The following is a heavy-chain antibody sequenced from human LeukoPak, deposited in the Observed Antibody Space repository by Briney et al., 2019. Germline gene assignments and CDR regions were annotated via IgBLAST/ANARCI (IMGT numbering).Heavy chain of an antibody. Sequence: GGSLRLSCAASGFTFSRYDMHWVRQVTGKYLEWVSAIGTTGDTYYPGSVKGRFTISRENAKNSLYLQMNSLRAGDTAVYYCARAVAAARGVNYFDYWGQGTLVTVSS. CDR3: ARAVAAARGVNYFDY. D-gene: IGHD3-10*01. V-gene: IGHV3-13*01. CDR2: IGTTGDT. CDR1: GFTFSRYD. J-gene: IGHJ4*02.